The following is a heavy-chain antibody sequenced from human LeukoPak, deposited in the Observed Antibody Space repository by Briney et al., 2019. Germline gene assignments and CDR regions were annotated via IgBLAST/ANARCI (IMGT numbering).Heavy chain of an antibody. V-gene: IGHV4-39*07. CDR2: IYGSGST. Sequence: KASETLSLTCTVSGGSIRSSYYYWGWIRQPPGKGLEWIGSIYGSGSTYYNPSLKSRVTISVDTSKNQFSLKLSSVTAADTAVYYCARDRYSYGYYFDYWGQGTLVTVSS. CDR3: ARDRYSYGYYFDY. D-gene: IGHD5-18*01. CDR1: GGSIRSSYYY. J-gene: IGHJ4*02.